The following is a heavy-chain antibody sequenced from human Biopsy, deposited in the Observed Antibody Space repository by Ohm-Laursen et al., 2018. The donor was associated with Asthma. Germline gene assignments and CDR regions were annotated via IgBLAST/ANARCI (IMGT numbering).Heavy chain of an antibody. D-gene: IGHD5-12*01. Sequence: GASVKVSCNASGDSFSNYAISWVRQAPGQGLEWMGGLIPVLGTPDHAQMLEGRVTITADESTSTAYMELSSLSSEDTAVYYCARGYSGSDRIVYYYSGLEVWGQGTTVTVSS. J-gene: IGHJ6*02. CDR2: LIPVLGTP. V-gene: IGHV1-69*13. CDR3: ARGYSGSDRIVYYYSGLEV. CDR1: GDSFSNYA.